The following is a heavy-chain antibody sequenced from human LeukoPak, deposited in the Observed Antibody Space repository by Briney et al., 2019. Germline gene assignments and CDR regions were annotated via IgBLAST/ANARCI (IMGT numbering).Heavy chain of an antibody. CDR1: GFTFSSYS. J-gene: IGHJ4*02. V-gene: IGHV3-21*01. D-gene: IGHD3-9*01. CDR3: ARVNGYYTYYFDY. Sequence: GGSLRLSCAASGFTFSSYSMNWVRQAPGKGLEWVSSISSSSSYIYYADSVKGRFTISRDYAKNSLYLQMNSLRAEDTAVYYCARVNGYYTYYFDYWGQGTLVTVSS. CDR2: ISSSSSYI.